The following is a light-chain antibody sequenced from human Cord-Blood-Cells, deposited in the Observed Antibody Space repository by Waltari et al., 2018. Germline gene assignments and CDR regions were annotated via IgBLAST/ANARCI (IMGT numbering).Light chain of an antibody. Sequence: AIQLTQSPSTLSASVGDRVTITCRASQSISSALAWYQQKPGKAPTLLIYDASSLESGVPSRLVRSGSGTDCILSISSLQPAEFASNYCQQFNSYPFTFGGGTKVEIK. CDR1: QSISSA. J-gene: IGKJ4*01. CDR2: DAS. V-gene: IGKV1-13*02. CDR3: QQFNSYPFT.